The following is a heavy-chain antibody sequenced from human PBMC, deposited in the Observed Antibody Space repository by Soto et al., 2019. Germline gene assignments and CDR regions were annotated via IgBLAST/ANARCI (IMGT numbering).Heavy chain of an antibody. D-gene: IGHD5-12*01. CDR1: GFTFSSYS. CDR3: ARDKVDIVATIQKYYYYGMDV. Sequence: EVQLVESGGGLVKPGGSLRLSCAASGFTFSSYSMNWVRQAPGKGLEWVSSISSSSSYIYYADSVKGRFTISRDNAKNSLYLQMNSLRAEDTAVYYCARDKVDIVATIQKYYYYGMDVWGQGTTVNVSS. J-gene: IGHJ6*02. V-gene: IGHV3-21*01. CDR2: ISSSSSYI.